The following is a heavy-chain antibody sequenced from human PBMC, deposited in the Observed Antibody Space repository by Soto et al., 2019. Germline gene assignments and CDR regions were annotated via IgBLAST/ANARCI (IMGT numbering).Heavy chain of an antibody. CDR2: IIPIFGTA. CDR1: GGTFNTYA. J-gene: IGHJ4*02. V-gene: IGHV1-69*01. CDR3: ASGGRTYHTLVPAY. Sequence: QVQLVQAGAEVKKTGSSVKVSCKASGGTFNTYAITWVRQAPGQGLEWMGGIIPIFGTAHYAQKFQARVTITADESTGTAYMELTSLRPEDTATYYCASGGRTYHTLVPAYWGQGTRVSVSS. D-gene: IGHD2-21*02.